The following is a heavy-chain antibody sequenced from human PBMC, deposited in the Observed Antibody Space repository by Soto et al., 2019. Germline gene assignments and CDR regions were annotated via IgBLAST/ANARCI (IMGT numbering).Heavy chain of an antibody. CDR3: AKDPNGDYVGAFDS. D-gene: IGHD4-17*01. Sequence: GGSLRLSCRASGFSFSSFPMTWVRQAPGKRLEWVSSIGGSGIITYYTDSVKGRFTIPRDNSGNTLFLHMNSLRADDTAVYYCAKDPNGDYVGAFDSWGQGTLVTVSS. J-gene: IGHJ4*02. CDR2: IGGSGIIT. V-gene: IGHV3-23*01. CDR1: GFSFSSFP.